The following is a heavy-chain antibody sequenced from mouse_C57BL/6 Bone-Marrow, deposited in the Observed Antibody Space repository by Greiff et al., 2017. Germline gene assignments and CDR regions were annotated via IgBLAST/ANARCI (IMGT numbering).Heavy chain of an antibody. CDR2: FNPGSGGT. CDR3: ARGVLRGDY. V-gene: IGHV1-54*01. D-gene: IGHD1-1*01. CDR1: GYAFTNYL. J-gene: IGHJ4*01. Sequence: QVQLQQSGAELVRPGTSVKVSCKASGYAFTNYLIEWVKQRPGQGLEWIGVFNPGSGGTNYNEKFKGKATLTADKSSSTAYMQLSSLTSEDSAVYFCARGVLRGDYWGQGTSVTVSS.